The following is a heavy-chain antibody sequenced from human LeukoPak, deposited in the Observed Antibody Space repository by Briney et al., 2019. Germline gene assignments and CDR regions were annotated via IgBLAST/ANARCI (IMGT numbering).Heavy chain of an antibody. J-gene: IGHJ3*02. CDR3: ARLAVSGWCGGDCYQGLAAFDI. D-gene: IGHD2-21*01. V-gene: IGHV4-39*01. Sequence: SETLSLTCTVSGGSISSGSYYWGWIRQPPGKGLEWIGSIYYSGSTYYNPSLKSRVTISVDTSKNQFSLKLSSVTAADTAVYYCARLAVSGWCGGDCYQGLAAFDIWGQGTMVTVSS. CDR1: GGSISSGSYY. CDR2: IYYSGST.